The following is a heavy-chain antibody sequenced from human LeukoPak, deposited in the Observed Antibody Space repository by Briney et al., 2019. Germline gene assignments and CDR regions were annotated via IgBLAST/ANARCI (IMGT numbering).Heavy chain of an antibody. V-gene: IGHV3-23*01. D-gene: IGHD3-16*01. CDR2: ISDNGGST. Sequence: GGSLRLSCAASGFTVSSNYMSWIRQPPGEGLEWVSAISDNGGSTYYANSVKGRFTISRDNSKNTLYLQMNSLRAEDTAAYYCAKVWGSGEWQLLRGGFDYWGQGTLVTVSS. CDR1: GFTVSSNY. CDR3: AKVWGSGEWQLLRGGFDY. J-gene: IGHJ4*02.